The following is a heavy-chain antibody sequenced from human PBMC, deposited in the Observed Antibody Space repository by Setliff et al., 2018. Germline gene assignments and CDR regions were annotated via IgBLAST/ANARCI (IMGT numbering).Heavy chain of an antibody. J-gene: IGHJ4*02. Sequence: PSETLSLTCTVSGGSINSGDYFWSWFRQLPGKGLEWIGYIYYTGSTHYNPSPKSRLTMSVDTSRNQFSLNLGSVTAADTGVYYCARGRIAERPEAIDYWGQGTPVTVSS. V-gene: IGHV4-30-4*08. CDR3: ARGRIAERPEAIDY. CDR2: IYYTGST. CDR1: GGSINSGDYF. D-gene: IGHD6-6*01.